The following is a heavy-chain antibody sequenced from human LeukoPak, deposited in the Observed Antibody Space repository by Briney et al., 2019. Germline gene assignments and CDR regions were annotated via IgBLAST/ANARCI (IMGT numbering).Heavy chain of an antibody. D-gene: IGHD1-26*01. CDR1: GFTFSSYW. CDR3: ARDASGLNNWFDP. V-gene: IGHV3-7*05. J-gene: IGHJ5*02. CDR2: IKQDGSEK. Sequence: AGGSLRLSCAASGFTFSSYWMSWVRKAPGKGRGGGANIKQDGSEKYYVDSVKGRFTISRDNAKNSLYLQMNSLRAEDTAVYYCARDASGLNNWFDPWGQGTLVTVSS.